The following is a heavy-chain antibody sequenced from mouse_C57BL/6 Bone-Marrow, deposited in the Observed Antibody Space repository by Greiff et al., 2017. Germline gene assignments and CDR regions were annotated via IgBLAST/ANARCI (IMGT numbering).Heavy chain of an antibody. CDR2: IYPGDGDT. CDR3: ARYYYGSSRFDY. Sequence: QVQLQQSGPELVKPGASVKISCKASGYAFSSSWMNWVKQRPGKGLEWIGRIYPGDGDTNYNGKFKGKATLTADKSSSTAYMQLRSLTSEDSAVYFCARYYYGSSRFDYWGQGTTLTVSS. V-gene: IGHV1-82*01. D-gene: IGHD1-1*01. J-gene: IGHJ2*01. CDR1: GYAFSSSW.